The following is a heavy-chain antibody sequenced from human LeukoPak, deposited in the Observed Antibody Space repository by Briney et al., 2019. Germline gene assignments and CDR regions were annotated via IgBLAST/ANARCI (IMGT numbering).Heavy chain of an antibody. Sequence: GGSLRLSCAASGFTFSSYAMSWVRQAPGKGLEWVSAISGSGGSTYYAGSVKGRFTISRDNSKNTLYLQMNSLRAEDTAVYYCARYEYSSRRFDPWGQGTLVTVSS. D-gene: IGHD6-13*01. J-gene: IGHJ5*02. V-gene: IGHV3-23*01. CDR2: ISGSGGST. CDR3: ARYEYSSRRFDP. CDR1: GFTFSSYA.